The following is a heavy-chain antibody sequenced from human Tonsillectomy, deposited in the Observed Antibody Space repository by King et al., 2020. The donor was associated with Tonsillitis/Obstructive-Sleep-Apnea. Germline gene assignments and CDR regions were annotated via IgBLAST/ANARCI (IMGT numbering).Heavy chain of an antibody. V-gene: IGHV4-34*01. CDR2: INHSGST. J-gene: IGHJ5*02. D-gene: IGHD3-3*01. CDR1: GGSFSGYY. Sequence: HVQLQQWGAGLLKPSETLSLTCAVYGGSFSGYYWSWIRQPPGKGLEWIGEINHSGSTNYNPSLKSRVTISVDTSKNQFSLKLSSVTAADTAVYYCARPLTYYDFWSGYRPANWFDPGGQGTLVTVSA. CDR3: ARPLTYYDFWSGYRPANWFDP.